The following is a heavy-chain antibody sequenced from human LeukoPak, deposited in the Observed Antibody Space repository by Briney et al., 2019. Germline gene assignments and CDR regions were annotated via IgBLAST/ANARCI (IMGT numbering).Heavy chain of an antibody. CDR2: FDPEDGET. V-gene: IGHV1-24*01. J-gene: IGHJ4*02. D-gene: IGHD3-9*01. CDR1: GYTLTELS. Sequence: SVKVSCKVSGYTLTELSMQWVRQAPGKGLEWVGGFDPEDGETINAQKFQGRVTMTGDTSTDTAYMELSSLRSEDTAVYYCVHFDWLGYFDYWGQGTLVTVSS. CDR3: VHFDWLGYFDY.